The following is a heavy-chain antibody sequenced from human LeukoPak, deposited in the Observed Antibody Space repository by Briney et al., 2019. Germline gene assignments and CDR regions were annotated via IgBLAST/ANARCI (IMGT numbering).Heavy chain of an antibody. D-gene: IGHD3-22*01. CDR3: ARDCSRVEEYDSSGPTAFDI. J-gene: IGHJ3*02. V-gene: IGHV1-46*01. CDR2: MNPSGGST. CDR1: GYTFTSYY. Sequence: ASVKVSCKASGYTFTSYYMHWVRQAPGQGLEWMGIMNPSGGSTSYAQKFQGRVTITRDTSTSTVYMELSSLRAEDTAVYYCARDCSRVEEYDSSGPTAFDIWGQGTMVTVSS.